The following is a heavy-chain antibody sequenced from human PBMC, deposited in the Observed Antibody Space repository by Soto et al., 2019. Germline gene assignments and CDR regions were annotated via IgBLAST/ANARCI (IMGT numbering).Heavy chain of an antibody. CDR3: AKGLGSLRSGPEYYFDY. D-gene: IGHD1-26*01. V-gene: IGHV3-23*01. CDR2: ISGSGGST. Sequence: GGSLRLSCAASGFTFSSYAMSWVRQAPGKGLEWVSAISGSGGSTYYADSVKGRFTISRDNSKNTLYLQMNSLRAEDTAVYYCAKGLGSLRSGPEYYFDYWGQGTLVTVSS. CDR1: GFTFSSYA. J-gene: IGHJ4*02.